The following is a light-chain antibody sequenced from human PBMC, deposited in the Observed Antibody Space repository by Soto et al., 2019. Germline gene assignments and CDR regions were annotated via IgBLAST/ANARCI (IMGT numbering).Light chain of an antibody. V-gene: IGKV1D-13*01. CDR3: QQFNNYPTT. J-gene: IGKJ5*01. Sequence: AIQLTQSPSSLSASLGDRVTITCRASQGISSALAWYQQKPGKAPKLLIYDASSLESGVPSRFSGSGSGTDFTLTISSLQPEDFATYYCQQFNNYPTTFGQGTRLEIK. CDR1: QGISSA. CDR2: DAS.